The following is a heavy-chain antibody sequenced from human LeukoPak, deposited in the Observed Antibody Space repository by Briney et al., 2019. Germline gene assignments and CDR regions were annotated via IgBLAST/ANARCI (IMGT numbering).Heavy chain of an antibody. CDR3: ARGYSGYFYY. CDR2: ISSSGSTI. V-gene: IGHV3-48*03. J-gene: IGHJ4*02. CDR1: GFTFSSYE. D-gene: IGHD5-12*01. Sequence: PGGSLRLSCAASGFTFSSYEMNWVRQAPGKGLEWVSYISSSGSTIYHADSVKGRFTISRDNAKNTLYLQMNSLRAEDTAVYYCARGYSGYFYYWGQGTLVTVSS.